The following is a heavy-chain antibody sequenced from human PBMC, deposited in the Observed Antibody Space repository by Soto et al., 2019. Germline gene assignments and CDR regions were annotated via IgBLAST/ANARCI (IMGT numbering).Heavy chain of an antibody. CDR2: VSHDGTFK. CDR3: ARDHQPAYTPDSVGEDPGF. CDR1: GFKFSSYS. D-gene: IGHD3-10*01. V-gene: IGHV3-30-3*01. J-gene: IGHJ4*02. Sequence: QVHLVESGGGVVQPGRSLRLSCAASGFKFSSYSMHWVRQAPGKGLEWVGVVSHDGTFKYYAVSVKGRFTISRDNFKNTLYLQMDSLRPEDTAVYYCARDHQPAYTPDSVGEDPGFWGQGTLVAVSS.